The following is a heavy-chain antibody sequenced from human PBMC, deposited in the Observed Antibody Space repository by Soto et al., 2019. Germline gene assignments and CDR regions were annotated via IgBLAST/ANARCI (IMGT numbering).Heavy chain of an antibody. CDR1: GYTFTSYG. CDR3: AREIWSTSGPQNFFDD. D-gene: IGHD2-2*01. Sequence: ASVKVSCKASGYTFTSYGISWVRQAPGQGLEWMGWISAYNGNTNYAQKLQGRVTMTTDTSTTTAYLELRSLRSDDTAVYYCAREIWSTSGPQNFFDDWGQGTLVTVSS. V-gene: IGHV1-18*01. J-gene: IGHJ4*02. CDR2: ISAYNGNT.